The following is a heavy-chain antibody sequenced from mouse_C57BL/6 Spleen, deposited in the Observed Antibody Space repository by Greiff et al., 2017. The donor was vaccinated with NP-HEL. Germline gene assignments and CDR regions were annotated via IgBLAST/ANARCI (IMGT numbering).Heavy chain of an antibody. D-gene: IGHD4-1*01. Sequence: EVKLQESGEGLVKPGGSLKLSCAASGFTFSSYAMSWVRQTPEKRLEWVAYISSGGDYIYYADTVKGRFTISRDNARNTLYLQMSSLKSEDTAMYYCTREGLGDYYAMDYWGQGTSVTVSS. V-gene: IGHV5-9-1*02. CDR1: GFTFSSYA. CDR3: TREGLGDYYAMDY. CDR2: ISSGGDYI. J-gene: IGHJ4*01.